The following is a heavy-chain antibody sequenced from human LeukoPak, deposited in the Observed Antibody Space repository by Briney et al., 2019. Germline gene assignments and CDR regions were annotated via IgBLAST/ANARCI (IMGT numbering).Heavy chain of an antibody. V-gene: IGHV3-11*01. Sequence: PGGSLRLSCAASGFTFSDYYMSWIRQAPGKRLEWVSYISSSGSTIYYADSVKGRFTISRDNAKNSLYLQMNSLRAEDTAVYYCARGGIVVVVAATVFDYWGQGTLVTVSS. J-gene: IGHJ4*02. CDR2: ISSSGSTI. CDR3: ARGGIVVVVAATVFDY. D-gene: IGHD2-15*01. CDR1: GFTFSDYY.